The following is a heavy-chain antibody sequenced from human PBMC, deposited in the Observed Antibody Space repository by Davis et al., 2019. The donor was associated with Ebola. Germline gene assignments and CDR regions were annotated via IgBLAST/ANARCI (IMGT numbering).Heavy chain of an antibody. D-gene: IGHD2-15*01. CDR3: ARLVPIYCSGGSCYSDY. J-gene: IGHJ4*02. CDR1: GFTFSSYA. Sequence: PGGSLSLSCAASGFTFSSYAMSWVRQAPGKGLEWVSAISGSGGSTYYADSVKGRFTISRDNSKNTLYLQMNSLRAEDTAVYYCARLVPIYCSGGSCYSDYWGQGTLVTVSS. CDR2: ISGSGGST. V-gene: IGHV3-23*01.